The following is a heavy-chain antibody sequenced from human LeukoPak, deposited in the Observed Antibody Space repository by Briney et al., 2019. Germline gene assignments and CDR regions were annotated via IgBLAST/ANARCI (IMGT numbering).Heavy chain of an antibody. CDR2: INPNSGGT. V-gene: IGHV1-2*02. J-gene: IGHJ3*02. Sequence: ASVKVSCKASGYTFTGYYMHWVRQAPGQGLEWMGWINPNSGGTNYAQKFQGRVTMTRDTSISTAYMELSSLRSEDTAVYYCARGATLEESSSWLFADAFDIWGQGTMVTVSS. CDR1: GYTFTGYY. D-gene: IGHD6-13*01. CDR3: ARGATLEESSSWLFADAFDI.